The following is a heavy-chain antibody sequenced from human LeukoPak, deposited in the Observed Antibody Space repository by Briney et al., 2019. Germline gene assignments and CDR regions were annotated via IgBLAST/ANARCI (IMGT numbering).Heavy chain of an antibody. Sequence: ASVKVSCKASGGTFISYAISWVRQAPGQGLEWMGGIIPIFGTANYAQKFQGRVTITADESTSTAYMELSSLRSDDTAVYYCASWNIVVAVPAAMTTQNNWFDPWGQGTLVTVST. CDR2: IIPIFGTA. CDR1: GGTFISYA. CDR3: ASWNIVVAVPAAMTTQNNWFDP. V-gene: IGHV1-69*13. J-gene: IGHJ5*02. D-gene: IGHD2-2*01.